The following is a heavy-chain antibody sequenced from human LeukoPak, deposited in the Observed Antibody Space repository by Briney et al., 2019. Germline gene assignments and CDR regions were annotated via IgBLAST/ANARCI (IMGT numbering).Heavy chain of an antibody. J-gene: IGHJ4*02. CDR2: TKSDGSST. Sequence: GGSLGLSCAASGFRFNTYWMSWVRQAPGKGLVWVSRTKSDGSSTTYADSVKGRFTISRDNAKNTLYLQMSSLRPEDTAVYYCAREWSQFGELPDYWGQGTLVTVSS. D-gene: IGHD3-10*01. CDR3: AREWSQFGELPDY. CDR1: GFRFNTYW. V-gene: IGHV3-74*01.